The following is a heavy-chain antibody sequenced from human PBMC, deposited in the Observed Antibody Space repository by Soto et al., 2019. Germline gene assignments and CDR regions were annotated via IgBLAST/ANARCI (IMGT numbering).Heavy chain of an antibody. J-gene: IGHJ4*02. Sequence: QIQLVQSGAEVKKPGASVKVSCKASGYTFSSYHITWVRQAPGQGLEWMGWIRAYNGNTNYAQNHQGRVTMTTDPSTSTAYMELRSLGSDDTAVYYCARDLPPVDYWGQGTLVTVSS. CDR2: IRAYNGNT. V-gene: IGHV1-18*01. CDR1: GYTFSSYH. CDR3: ARDLPPVDY.